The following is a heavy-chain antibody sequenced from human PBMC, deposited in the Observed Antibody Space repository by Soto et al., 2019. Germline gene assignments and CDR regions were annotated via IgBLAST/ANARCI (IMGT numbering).Heavy chain of an antibody. D-gene: IGHD3-9*01. J-gene: IGHJ4*02. CDR1: GFTFSSYS. CDR2: ISSSSSYI. CDR3: ARDLYDILTGYSRAHDY. Sequence: PGGSLRLSCAASGFTFSSYSMNWVRQAPGKGLEWVSSISSSSSYIYYADSVKGRFTISRDNAKNSLYLQMNSLRAEDTAVYYCARDLYDILTGYSRAHDYWGQGTLVTVSS. V-gene: IGHV3-21*01.